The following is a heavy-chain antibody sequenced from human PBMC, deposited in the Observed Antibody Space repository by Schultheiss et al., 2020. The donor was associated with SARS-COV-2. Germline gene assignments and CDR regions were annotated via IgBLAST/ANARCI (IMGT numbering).Heavy chain of an antibody. CDR2: ISSSSSYI. Sequence: GGSLRLSCAASGFTFSSYQMNWVRQAPGKGLEWVSSISSSSSYIYYADSVKGRFTISRDNAKNSLYLQMNSLRAEDTAVYYCARDLGSSAGALKLFDYWGQGTLVTVSS. D-gene: IGHD6-19*01. J-gene: IGHJ4*02. CDR3: ARDLGSSAGALKLFDY. CDR1: GFTFSSYQ. V-gene: IGHV3-21*01.